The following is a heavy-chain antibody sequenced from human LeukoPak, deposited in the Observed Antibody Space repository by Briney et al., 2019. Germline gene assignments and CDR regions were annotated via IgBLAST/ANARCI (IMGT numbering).Heavy chain of an antibody. CDR2: ISGSGSST. J-gene: IGHJ4*02. CDR3: AKGVAVASPYYFDY. Sequence: GGSLRLSCAASGFTFSSYAISWVRQAPGKGLEWVSPISGSGSSTYYADSVKGRFTISRDNSKNTLYLQMNSLRAEDTAVYYCAKGVAVASPYYFDYWGQGTLVTVSS. V-gene: IGHV3-23*01. D-gene: IGHD6-19*01. CDR1: GFTFSSYA.